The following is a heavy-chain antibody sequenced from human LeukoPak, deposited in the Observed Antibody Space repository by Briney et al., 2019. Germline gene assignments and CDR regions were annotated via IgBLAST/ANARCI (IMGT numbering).Heavy chain of an antibody. V-gene: IGHV1-69*06. CDR1: GGTFSSYA. CDR2: IIPIFGTA. Sequence: SVKVSCKASGGTFSSYAISWVRQAPGQGLEWMGGIIPIFGTANYAQKFQGRVTITADKSTSTAYMELSSPRSEDTAVYYCAREEYCSSTSCYDYWGQGTLVTVSS. CDR3: AREEYCSSTSCYDY. D-gene: IGHD2-2*01. J-gene: IGHJ4*02.